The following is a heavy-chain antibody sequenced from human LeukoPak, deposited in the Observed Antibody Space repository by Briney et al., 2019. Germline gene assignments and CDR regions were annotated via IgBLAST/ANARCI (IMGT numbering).Heavy chain of an antibody. D-gene: IGHD5-12*01. J-gene: IGHJ4*02. Sequence: SETLSLTCTVSGGSISSGDYYWSWIRQPPGKGLEWIGYIYYSGSTYYNPSLKSRVTISVDTSKNQFSLKLSSVTAADTAVYYCARVTASGYVYFHYWGRGTLVTVSS. V-gene: IGHV4-30-4*08. CDR2: IYYSGST. CDR1: GGSISSGDYY. CDR3: ARVTASGYVYFHY.